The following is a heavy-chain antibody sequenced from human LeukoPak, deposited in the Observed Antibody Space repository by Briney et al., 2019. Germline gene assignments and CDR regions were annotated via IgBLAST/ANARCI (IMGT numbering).Heavy chain of an antibody. J-gene: IGHJ3*02. CDR2: IWYDGSNK. V-gene: IGHV3-33*01. Sequence: PGRSLRLSCAASGFTFSGYGMHWVRQAPGKGLEWVAVIWYDGSNKYYADSVKGRFTISRDNSKNTLYLQMNSLRAEDTAVYYCASGLEWELPRYLVGDAFDIWGQGTMVTVSS. CDR1: GFTFSGYG. CDR3: ASGLEWELPRYLVGDAFDI. D-gene: IGHD1-26*01.